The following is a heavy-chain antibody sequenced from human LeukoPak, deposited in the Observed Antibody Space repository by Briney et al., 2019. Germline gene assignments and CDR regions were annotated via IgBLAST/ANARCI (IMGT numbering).Heavy chain of an antibody. CDR2: ISYDGSDE. Sequence: GGSLRLSCAASGFTFSNYSMHWVRQAPGKGLEWVAVISYDGSDENYADSVKGRFTITRENSKDTLYLQMNSLGSEDTAVYYCAKGPILGTKRGAFDIWGQGTMVTVSS. CDR3: AKGPILGTKRGAFDI. D-gene: IGHD1-26*01. J-gene: IGHJ3*02. V-gene: IGHV3-30*04. CDR1: GFTFSNYS.